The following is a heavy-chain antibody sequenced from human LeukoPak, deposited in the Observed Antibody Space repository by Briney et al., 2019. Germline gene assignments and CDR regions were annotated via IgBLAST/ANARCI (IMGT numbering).Heavy chain of an antibody. CDR3: AKDVSTGWSFDS. CDR1: GFTYNNYG. CDR2: ISYDGSDK. D-gene: IGHD6-19*01. V-gene: IGHV3-30*02. J-gene: IGHJ4*02. Sequence: GGSLRLSCAASGFTYNNYGMHWVRQAPGKGLEWVTFISYDGSDKSYADSVKGRFIISRDNSKKTLYVQMNSRTTDDTAVYYCAKDVSTGWSFDSWGQGTLVTVSS.